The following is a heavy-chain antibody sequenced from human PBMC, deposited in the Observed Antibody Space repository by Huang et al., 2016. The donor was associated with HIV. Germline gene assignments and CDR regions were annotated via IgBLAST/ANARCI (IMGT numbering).Heavy chain of an antibody. CDR1: GFIFSDYA. CDR2: LRCEGTNK. V-gene: IGHV3-30*02. CDR3: AKSLGPGGDYYAPVDY. Sequence: QVQLVESGGGVVQPGGSLRLSCAASGFIFSDYAMHWVRQAPGKGLEWVGFLRCEGTNKYYADSAKGLITIARDNSKNTVYLQINSLRREDTAVYYCAKSLGPGGDYYAPVDYWGLGTLVTVSS. J-gene: IGHJ4*02. D-gene: IGHD2-21*01.